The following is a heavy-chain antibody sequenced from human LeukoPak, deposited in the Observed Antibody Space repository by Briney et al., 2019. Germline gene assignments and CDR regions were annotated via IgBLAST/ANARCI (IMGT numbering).Heavy chain of an antibody. V-gene: IGHV3-73*01. D-gene: IGHD3-22*01. CDR1: GFTFSGSA. J-gene: IGHJ6*02. Sequence: GGSLKLSCAASGFTFSGSAMHWVRQASGKGLEWIGRIRSKVNNYATAYAASLKGRFTISRDNSKNTLYLQMSSLRAEDTAVYFCARDLQSYYYDRRGPYYYYGMDVWGQGTTVTVSS. CDR3: ARDLQSYYYDRRGPYYYYGMDV. CDR2: IRSKVNNYAT.